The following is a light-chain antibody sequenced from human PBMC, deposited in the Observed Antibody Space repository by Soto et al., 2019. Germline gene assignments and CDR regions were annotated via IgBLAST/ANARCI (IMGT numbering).Light chain of an antibody. J-gene: IGKJ1*01. CDR1: QSISSY. CDR3: QQYGTYLWT. Sequence: DIQMTQSPSSLSASVGDRVTITCRASQSISSYLNWYQQKPGKAPKLLIYAASSLQSGVPSRFSGSGSGTDFTLTISSLQPDDFATYYCQQYGTYLWTFGQGTKV. V-gene: IGKV1-39*01. CDR2: AAS.